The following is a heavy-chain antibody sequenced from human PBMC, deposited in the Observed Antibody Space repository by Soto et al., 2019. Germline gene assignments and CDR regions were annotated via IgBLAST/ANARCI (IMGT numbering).Heavy chain of an antibody. V-gene: IGHV3-74*01. CDR3: ARGIRGKYGMDG. Sequence: EVQLVESGGGLVQPGGSLRLSCATSGFTFSDYWIHWVRQAPGKGLVWVSRINGDGSRSDYADSMKGRFTISSDNAENTVSLQLNSLSAEDPAVYFCARGIRGKYGMDGWGHGTTITVSS. CDR1: GFTFSDYW. J-gene: IGHJ6*02. CDR2: INGDGSRS. D-gene: IGHD3-10*01.